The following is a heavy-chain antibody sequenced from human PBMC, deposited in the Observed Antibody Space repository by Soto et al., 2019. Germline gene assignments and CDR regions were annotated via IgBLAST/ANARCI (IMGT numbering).Heavy chain of an antibody. Sequence: QVQLVQSGAEVKKPGSSVKVSCKASGGTFSSYAISWVRQAPGQGLEWMGGIIPIFGTTNYAQKFQGRVTITADKSTSTAYMELSSLRSEDTAVYYCAREDSSSSREGYFDYWGQGTLVTVSS. D-gene: IGHD6-6*01. V-gene: IGHV1-69*06. J-gene: IGHJ4*02. CDR3: AREDSSSSREGYFDY. CDR2: IIPIFGTT. CDR1: GGTFSSYA.